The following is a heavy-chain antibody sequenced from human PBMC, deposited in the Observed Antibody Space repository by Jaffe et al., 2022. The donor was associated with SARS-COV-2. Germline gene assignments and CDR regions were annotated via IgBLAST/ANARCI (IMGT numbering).Heavy chain of an antibody. CDR2: TYYRTRWYN. J-gene: IGHJ4*02. CDR1: GDSVSSYSAA. V-gene: IGHV6-1*01. D-gene: IGHD3-16*02. Sequence: QVKLQQSGPGLVKPSQTLSLICDISGDSVSSYSAAWNWIRQSPSRGLEWLGRTYYRTRWYNDYAASVKSRIIINSDTSANQFSLQLTSVTPEDSALYFCARGVLGLYDFWGQGTLVTVSS. CDR3: ARGVLGLYDF.